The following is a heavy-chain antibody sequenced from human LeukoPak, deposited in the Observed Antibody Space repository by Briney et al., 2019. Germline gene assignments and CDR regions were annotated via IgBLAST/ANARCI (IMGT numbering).Heavy chain of an antibody. J-gene: IGHJ5*02. CDR3: ARGFSSEAWFDP. V-gene: IGHV4-59*01. D-gene: IGHD6-19*01. Sequence: NPSETLSLTCTVSGGSINNYYWSWIRQPPGKGLEWIAYIYYSGSTTYNPSLKSRVTISVDTSKNQFSLKLSSVTAADTAVYYCARGFSSEAWFDPWGQGTLVTVSS. CDR2: IYYSGST. CDR1: GGSINNYY.